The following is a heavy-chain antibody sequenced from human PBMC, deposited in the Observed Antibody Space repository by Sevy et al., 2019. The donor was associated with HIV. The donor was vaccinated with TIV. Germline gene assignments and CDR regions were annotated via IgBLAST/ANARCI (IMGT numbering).Heavy chain of an antibody. CDR3: AREKGYYDNSGYQRYDAFDI. CDR2: INPNSGGT. Sequence: ASVKVSCKASGYTFTGYYIHWVRQAPGQGLEWMGWINPNSGGTNYAQKFQGWVTMTRETSISTAYMELSRLRSDDTAVYYCAREKGYYDNSGYQRYDAFDIWGQGTMVTVSS. CDR1: GYTFTGYY. D-gene: IGHD3-22*01. V-gene: IGHV1-2*04. J-gene: IGHJ3*02.